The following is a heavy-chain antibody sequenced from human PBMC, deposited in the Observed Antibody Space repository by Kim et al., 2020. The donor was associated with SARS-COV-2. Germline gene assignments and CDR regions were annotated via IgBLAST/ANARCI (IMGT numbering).Heavy chain of an antibody. V-gene: IGHV1-18*01. Sequence: ASVKVSCKASGYTFTSYGISWVRQAPGQGLEWMGWISAYNGNTNYAQKLQGRVTMTTDTSTSTAYMELRSLRSDDTAVYYCARARYCSGGSCYPELDYWGQGTLVTVSS. J-gene: IGHJ4*02. CDR3: ARARYCSGGSCYPELDY. D-gene: IGHD2-15*01. CDR2: ISAYNGNT. CDR1: GYTFTSYG.